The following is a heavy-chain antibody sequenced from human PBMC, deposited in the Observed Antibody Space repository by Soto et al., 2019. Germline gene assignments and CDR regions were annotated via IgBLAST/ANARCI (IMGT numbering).Heavy chain of an antibody. V-gene: IGHV1-69*02. D-gene: IGHD5-18*01. CDR2: IIPILGIA. CDR1: GGTLIRYT. CDR3: ASADTAMDSNFDY. J-gene: IGHJ4*02. Sequence: GASVKVSCKASGGTLIRYTISWVRQAPGQGLEWMGRIIPILGIANYAQKFQGRVTITADKSTSTAYMELSSLRSEDTAVYYCASADTAMDSNFDYWGQGTLVTVSS.